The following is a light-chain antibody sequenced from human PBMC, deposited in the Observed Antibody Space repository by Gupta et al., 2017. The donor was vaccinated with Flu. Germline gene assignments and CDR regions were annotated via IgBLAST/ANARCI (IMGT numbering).Light chain of an antibody. CDR1: QSVSSN. CDR3: QQYNNWPPSIT. CDR2: GAF. Sequence: TLSVSPGGRATLSCRASQSVSSNLAWYQQKPGQAPRLLIHGAFTRATGIPARFSGSGSGTEFTLTITSLQSEDFAVYYCQQYNNWPPSITFGQGTRLEI. J-gene: IGKJ5*01. V-gene: IGKV3-15*01.